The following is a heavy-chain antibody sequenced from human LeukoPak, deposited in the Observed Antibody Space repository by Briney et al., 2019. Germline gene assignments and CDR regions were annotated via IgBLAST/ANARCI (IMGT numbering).Heavy chain of an antibody. D-gene: IGHD3-9*01. J-gene: IGHJ5*02. V-gene: IGHV1-24*01. CDR2: FDPEDGET. CDR3: ATAGLYYDILTGYYWFDP. Sequence: ASVKVSCKVSGYTLTELSMHWVRQAPGNGLEGTGGFDPEDGETIYAQKFQGRVTMTEDTSTDTAYMELSSLRSEDTAVYYCATAGLYYDILTGYYWFDPWGQGTLVTVSS. CDR1: GYTLTELS.